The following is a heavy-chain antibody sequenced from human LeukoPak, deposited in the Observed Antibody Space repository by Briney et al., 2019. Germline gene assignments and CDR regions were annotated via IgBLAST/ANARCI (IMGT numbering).Heavy chain of an antibody. V-gene: IGHV3-23*01. CDR2: ISGSGAST. CDR1: GFTFSDFY. CDR3: AKGGRYSYRSAYFDY. J-gene: IGHJ4*02. D-gene: IGHD5-18*01. Sequence: PGGSLRLSCAASGFTFSDFYMSWVRQAPGKGLEWVSGISGSGASTYYADSVKGRFTISRDNSENTLYLQMHSLRAEDTAIYYCAKGGRYSYRSAYFDYWGQGTLVTVSS.